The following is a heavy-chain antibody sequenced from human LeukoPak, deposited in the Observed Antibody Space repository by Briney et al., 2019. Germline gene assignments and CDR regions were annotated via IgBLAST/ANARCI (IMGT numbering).Heavy chain of an antibody. V-gene: IGHV3-7*01. CDR2: IREDGSEK. CDR3: ARVGYFYYYMDV. J-gene: IGHJ6*03. CDR1: GFTLSSYW. D-gene: IGHD3-16*01. Sequence: GGSLRLSCAASGFTLSSYWMSWVRQAPGKGLEWVAHIREDGSEKYYVDSVKGRFTISRDNAKNSLYLQMNSLRAEDTAVYYCARVGYFYYYMDVWGKGTTVTVSS.